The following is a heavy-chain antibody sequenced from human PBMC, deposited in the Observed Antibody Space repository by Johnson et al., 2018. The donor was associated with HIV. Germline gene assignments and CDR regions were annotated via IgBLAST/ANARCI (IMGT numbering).Heavy chain of an antibody. CDR2: ITSKTDGGTT. D-gene: IGHD4-23*01. Sequence: VQLVESGGGLVKPGGSLRLSCAASGFTFSNAWMSWVRQAPGKGLEWVGRITSKTDGGTTDYAAPVKGRFTISRDDSKNTLYLQMNSLRAEDTALYYCASQRWKQGDAFDIWGQGTMVTVSS. CDR3: ASQRWKQGDAFDI. CDR1: GFTFSNAW. J-gene: IGHJ3*02. V-gene: IGHV3-15*05.